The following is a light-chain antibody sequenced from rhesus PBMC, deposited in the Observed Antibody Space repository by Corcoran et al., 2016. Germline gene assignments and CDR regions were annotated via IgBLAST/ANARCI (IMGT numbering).Light chain of an antibody. J-gene: IGKJ4*01. CDR2: KAS. V-gene: IGKV1-25*01. CDR1: QGISSY. CDR3: QQYNSAPLT. Sequence: DIQMTQSPSSLSASVGDTVTITCRASQGISSYLAWYQQKPGKTPKLLIFKASTLQSGVPSRLSGSGSGTDFTLTISNLQPEDFATYCCQQYNSAPLTFGGGTKVELK.